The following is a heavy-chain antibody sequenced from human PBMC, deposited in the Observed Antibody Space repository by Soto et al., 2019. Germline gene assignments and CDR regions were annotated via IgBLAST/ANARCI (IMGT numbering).Heavy chain of an antibody. V-gene: IGHV1-69*01. J-gene: IGHJ4*02. D-gene: IGHD2-15*01. CDR3: ASDLACRDGTAPHLDY. Sequence: QVQLVQSGAEVKKPGSSVKVSCKASGGTFSSHVFNWVRQAPGQGLEWMGGIMPIIGTAKYAEKFQGRVKRTADESTSTGYMALSREIYDDTGVYYGASDLACRDGTAPHLDYWGQGTLVTVSS. CDR2: IMPIIGTA. CDR1: GGTFSSHV.